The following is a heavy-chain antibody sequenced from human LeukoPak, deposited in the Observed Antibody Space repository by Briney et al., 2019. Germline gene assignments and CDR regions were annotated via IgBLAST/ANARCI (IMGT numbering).Heavy chain of an antibody. V-gene: IGHV4-59*08. Sequence: SETLSLTCTVSGGSISSYYWSWIRQPPGKGLEWIGEINHSGNTNYNPSLKSRVTISVDTSKNQFSLKLSSVTAADTAVYYCARDPQYYYGMDVWGQGTTVTVSS. CDR2: INHSGNT. CDR1: GGSISSYY. J-gene: IGHJ6*02. CDR3: ARDPQYYYGMDV.